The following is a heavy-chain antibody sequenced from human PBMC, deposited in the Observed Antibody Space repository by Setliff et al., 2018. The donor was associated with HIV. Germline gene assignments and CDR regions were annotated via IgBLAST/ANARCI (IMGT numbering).Heavy chain of an antibody. J-gene: IGHJ3*02. V-gene: IGHV1-69*06. Sequence: SVKVSCKASGGTFSSYAISWVRQAPGQGLEWMGGIIPIFGTANYAQKFQGRVTITADTSTDTAYMELSSLRSEDTAVYYCATGSPDGTLHYYYDSSGPDAFDIWGQGTMVTVSS. CDR3: ATGSPDGTLHYYYDSSGPDAFDI. CDR2: IIPIFGTA. D-gene: IGHD3-22*01. CDR1: GGTFSSYA.